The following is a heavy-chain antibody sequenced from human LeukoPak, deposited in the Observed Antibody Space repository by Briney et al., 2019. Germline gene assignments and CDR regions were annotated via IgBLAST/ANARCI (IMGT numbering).Heavy chain of an antibody. D-gene: IGHD3-3*01. CDR1: GFTFSISG. Sequence: GGSLRLSCAASGFTFSISGIHWVRQAPGKGLEWVAFIRYDGSNKYYADSVKGRFTISRDNSKNTLYLQMNSLRAEDTAVYYCARDREGITIFGVVRPGAFDIWGQGTMVTVSS. V-gene: IGHV3-30*02. CDR2: IRYDGSNK. J-gene: IGHJ3*02. CDR3: ARDREGITIFGVVRPGAFDI.